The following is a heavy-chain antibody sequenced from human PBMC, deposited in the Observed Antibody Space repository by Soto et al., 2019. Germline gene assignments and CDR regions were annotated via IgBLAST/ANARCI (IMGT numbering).Heavy chain of an antibody. CDR3: AKESGYNYGYDAMDV. CDR2: ISGSGGST. J-gene: IGHJ6*02. Sequence: EVQLLESGGGLVQPGGSLRLSCAASGFTFSSYAMSWVRQAPGKGLEWVSGISGSGGSTYYADSVKGRFTISRDNSKNPLYLQSNSLRAEDTAVYYCAKESGYNYGYDAMDVWGQGTTVTVSS. CDR1: GFTFSSYA. V-gene: IGHV3-23*01. D-gene: IGHD5-18*01.